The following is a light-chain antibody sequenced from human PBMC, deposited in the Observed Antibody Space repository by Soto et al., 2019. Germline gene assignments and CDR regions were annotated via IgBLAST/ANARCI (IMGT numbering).Light chain of an antibody. CDR3: CSYAGRYTFDV. Sequence: QSALTQPRSVSGSPGQSVAISCTGTSSDVGGYNYVSWYQQHPGKAPKLMIYDVSKRPSGVPDRFSGSKSGNTASLTISGIQPEDEADYYCCSYAGRYTFDVCGAGTKLTVL. V-gene: IGLV2-11*01. CDR1: SSDVGGYNY. CDR2: DVS. J-gene: IGLJ1*01.